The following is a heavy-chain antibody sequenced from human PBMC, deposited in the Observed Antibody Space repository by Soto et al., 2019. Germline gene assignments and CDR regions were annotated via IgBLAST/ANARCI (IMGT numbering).Heavy chain of an antibody. CDR3: ARDDVHCSGMDA. CDR2: IQSGGRT. CDR1: GFTVSSNY. V-gene: IGHV3-66*01. D-gene: IGHD2-15*01. J-gene: IGHJ6*02. Sequence: GGSLRLSCAASGFTVSSNYMTWVRQAPGKGLEWVSLIQSGGRTYYAGSVKGRFTISRDNSKNTLFLQMNSLRVEDTAVYYCARDDVHCSGMDAWGQGTTVTVSS.